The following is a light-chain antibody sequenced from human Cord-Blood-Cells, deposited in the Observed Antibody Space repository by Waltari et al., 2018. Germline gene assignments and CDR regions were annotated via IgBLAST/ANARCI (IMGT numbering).Light chain of an antibody. Sequence: EIVLTQSPGTLSWSPGERATLSCRASQSVSSSYLAWYQQKPGQAPRLLSYGASSRATGIPDRFSGSGSGTDFTLTISRLEAEDFAVYYCQQYGSSLITFGQGTRLEIK. J-gene: IGKJ5*01. CDR2: GAS. CDR3: QQYGSSLIT. V-gene: IGKV3-20*01. CDR1: QSVSSSY.